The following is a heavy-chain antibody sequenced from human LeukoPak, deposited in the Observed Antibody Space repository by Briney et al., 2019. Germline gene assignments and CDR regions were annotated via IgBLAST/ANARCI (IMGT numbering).Heavy chain of an antibody. V-gene: IGHV3-23*01. J-gene: IGHJ4*02. CDR1: GFTFNSYG. Sequence: GGALRLSCAASGFTFNSYGMSWVRQAPGEGLEWVSAISGSGGSTYYADSVKGRFTISRDNSKNTLYLQMNSLRAEDTAVYYCAKGLKYYYDSSPSPGMYWGQGTLVTVSS. D-gene: IGHD3-22*01. CDR2: ISGSGGST. CDR3: AKGLKYYYDSSPSPGMY.